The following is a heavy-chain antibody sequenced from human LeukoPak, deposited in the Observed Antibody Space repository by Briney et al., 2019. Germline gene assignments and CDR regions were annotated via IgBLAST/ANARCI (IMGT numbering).Heavy chain of an antibody. J-gene: IGHJ5*02. CDR1: GFTFSSYS. V-gene: IGHV3-48*01. CDR2: ISSSSSTI. Sequence: GGSLRLSCAASGFTFSSYSMNWVRQAPGKGLEWVSYISSSSSTIYYADSVKGRFTISRDNAKNSLYLQMNSLRAEDTAVYYCAKDQHYDFWSGYPGGWFDPWGQGTLVTVSS. D-gene: IGHD3-3*01. CDR3: AKDQHYDFWSGYPGGWFDP.